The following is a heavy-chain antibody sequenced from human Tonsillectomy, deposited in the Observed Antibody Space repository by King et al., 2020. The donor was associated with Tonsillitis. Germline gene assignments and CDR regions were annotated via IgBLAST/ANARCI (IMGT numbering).Heavy chain of an antibody. D-gene: IGHD6-13*01. Sequence: VQLVESGGGVVQPGRSLILSCAASGFTFSSYAMHWVRQAPGKGLEWVAVIWYYGSNKYYADYVKGRFTISRDNSQNTVYLQMNSLRAEDTAVYYCASSAGTFSYYYYMDVWGKGTTVLVSS. CDR2: IWYYGSNK. J-gene: IGHJ6*03. CDR1: GFTFSSYA. V-gene: IGHV3-33*08. CDR3: ASSAGTFSYYYYMDV.